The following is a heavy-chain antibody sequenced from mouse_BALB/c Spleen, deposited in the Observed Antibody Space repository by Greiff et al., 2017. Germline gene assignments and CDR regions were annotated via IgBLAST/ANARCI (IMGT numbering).Heavy chain of an antibody. CDR1: GFTFSSYT. D-gene: IGHD1-2*01. CDR3: ASQNSLLRLRGFAY. Sequence: EVNVVESGGGLVQPGGSLKLSCAASGFTFSSYTMSWVRQTPEKRLEWVAYISNGGGSTYYPDTVKGRFTISRDNAKNTLYLQMSSLKSEDTAMYYCASQNSLLRLRGFAYWGQGTLVTVSA. V-gene: IGHV5-12-2*01. J-gene: IGHJ3*01. CDR2: ISNGGGST.